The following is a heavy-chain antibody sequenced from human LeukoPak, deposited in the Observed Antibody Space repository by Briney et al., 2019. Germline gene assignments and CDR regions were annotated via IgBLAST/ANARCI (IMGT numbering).Heavy chain of an antibody. Sequence: GGSLRLSCAASGFIFSSYAMSWVRQAPGKGLDWVSAISGSGGSTYYADSVKGRFTISRDNSKNTLYLQMNSLRAEDTAVYYCAKSIAVAHTIWFDPWGQGTLVTVSS. CDR2: ISGSGGST. CDR1: GFIFSSYA. V-gene: IGHV3-23*01. J-gene: IGHJ5*02. CDR3: AKSIAVAHTIWFDP. D-gene: IGHD6-19*01.